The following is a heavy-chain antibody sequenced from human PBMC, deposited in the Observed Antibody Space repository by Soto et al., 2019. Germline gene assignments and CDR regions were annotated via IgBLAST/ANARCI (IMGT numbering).Heavy chain of an antibody. Sequence: ASVKVSCKVSGKRSSDYNIHWVRQAPGKGPEWMGLVDPEDGETFYAEKFQGRVTITADTSIDTVYMVLSSLRSDDSAVYYCGHSGDYYALNGWGQGTTVTVSS. CDR2: VDPEDGET. CDR1: GKRSSDYN. CDR3: GHSGDYYALNG. J-gene: IGHJ6*02. D-gene: IGHD3-22*01. V-gene: IGHV1-69-2*01.